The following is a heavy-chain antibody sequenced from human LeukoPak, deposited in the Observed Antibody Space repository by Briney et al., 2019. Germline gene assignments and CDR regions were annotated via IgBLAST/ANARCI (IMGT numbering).Heavy chain of an antibody. CDR1: GFTFSSYA. J-gene: IGHJ3*02. V-gene: IGHV3-21*01. Sequence: GGSLRLSCAASGFTFSSYAMSWVRQAPGKGLEWVSSISYSSSYIYYADSVKGRFTISRDNAKNSLYLQVNSLRAEDTAVYYCARIVVPAAIDAFDIWGQGTMVTVSS. D-gene: IGHD2-2*02. CDR3: ARIVVPAAIDAFDI. CDR2: ISYSSSYI.